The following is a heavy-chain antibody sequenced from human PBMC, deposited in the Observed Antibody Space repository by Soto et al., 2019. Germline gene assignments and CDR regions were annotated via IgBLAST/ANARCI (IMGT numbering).Heavy chain of an antibody. J-gene: IGHJ6*02. CDR2: IMPIFGRD. CDR1: GGTFSNYA. D-gene: IGHD6-19*01. Sequence: QVQLVQSGAEVKKPGSSVKVSCKASGGTFSNYAFSWVRQAPGQGLEWLGGIMPIFGRDDYAQKFRGRVTITADDSTTTAHMELSSLRSEDTAVYYCASWLKEAGIGGNSYYGMDVWGQGTTVTVSS. CDR3: ASWLKEAGIGGNSYYGMDV. V-gene: IGHV1-69*12.